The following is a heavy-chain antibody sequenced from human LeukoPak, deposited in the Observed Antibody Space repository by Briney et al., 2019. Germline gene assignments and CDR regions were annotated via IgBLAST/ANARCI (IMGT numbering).Heavy chain of an antibody. J-gene: IGHJ6*02. CDR3: ARARMPSGDLYYYSMDV. CDR2: ISSNGDST. CDR1: GFTFSSYA. Sequence: PGGSLRLSCAASGFTFSSYAMHWVRQAPGKGLEYVSAISSNGDSTYYANSVKGTFTISRDNSKNTLYLQMGSLRPEDMAVYYCARARMPSGDLYYYSMDVWGQGTTVTVSS. D-gene: IGHD3-10*01. V-gene: IGHV3-64*01.